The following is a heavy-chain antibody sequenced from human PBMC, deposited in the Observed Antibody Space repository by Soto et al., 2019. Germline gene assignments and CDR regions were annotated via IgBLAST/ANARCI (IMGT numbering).Heavy chain of an antibody. J-gene: IGHJ4*02. CDR1: GYTFTSYG. CDR2: ISAYNGNT. D-gene: IGHD5-12*01. V-gene: IGHV1-18*01. CDR3: AAYSGYDDKSTLDY. Sequence: ASVKVSCKASGYTFTSYGISWVRQAPGQGLEWMGWISAYNGNTNYAQKLQGRVTMTTDTSKNQFSLKLSSVTAADTAVYYCAAYSGYDDKSTLDYWGQGTLVTVSS.